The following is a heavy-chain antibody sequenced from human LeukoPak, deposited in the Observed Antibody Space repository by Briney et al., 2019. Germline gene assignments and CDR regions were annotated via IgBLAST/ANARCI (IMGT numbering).Heavy chain of an antibody. J-gene: IGHJ6*03. CDR2: ISGSGGST. CDR3: AKSGSRFLEWLQNPYMDV. V-gene: IGHV3-23*01. Sequence: GGSLRLSCAASGFTFSSYAMSWVRQAPGKGLEWVSAISGSGGSTYYADSVKGRFTISRDNSKNTLYLQMNSLRAEDTAVYYCAKSGSRFLEWLQNPYMDVWGKGTTVSVSS. CDR1: GFTFSSYA. D-gene: IGHD3-3*01.